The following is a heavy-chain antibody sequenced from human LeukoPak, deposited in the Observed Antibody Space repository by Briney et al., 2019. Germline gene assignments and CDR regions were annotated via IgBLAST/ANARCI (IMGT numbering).Heavy chain of an antibody. CDR1: GYTFTSYY. D-gene: IGHD6-13*01. CDR3: ARATGYSSSWAPFEY. CDR2: INPSGGST. V-gene: IGHV1-46*01. Sequence: ASVKVSCKASGYTFTSYYMHWVRQAPGQGLEWTGIINPSGGSTSYAQKFQGRVTMTRDMSTSTVYMELSSLRYEDTAVYYCARATGYSSSWAPFEYWGQGILVTVSS. J-gene: IGHJ4*02.